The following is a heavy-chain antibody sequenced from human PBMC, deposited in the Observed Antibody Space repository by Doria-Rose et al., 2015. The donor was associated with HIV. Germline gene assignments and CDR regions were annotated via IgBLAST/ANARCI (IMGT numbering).Heavy chain of an antibody. Sequence: SGGGYYWSWIRQHPGKGLEWIGYIYYNGSPYYNPSLKSRVTISVDTSKNQFSLKLSSVTAADTAVYYCARCGTAATGYYFDYWGQGTLVTVSS. CDR1: SGGGYY. J-gene: IGHJ4*02. CDR2: IYYNGSP. D-gene: IGHD6-13*01. V-gene: IGHV4-31*02. CDR3: ARCGTAATGYYFDY.